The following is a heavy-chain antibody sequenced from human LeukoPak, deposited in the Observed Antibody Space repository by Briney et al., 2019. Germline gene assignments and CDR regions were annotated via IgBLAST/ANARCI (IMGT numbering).Heavy chain of an antibody. CDR3: AKDHWSIAVAGTPGDY. D-gene: IGHD6-19*01. CDR2: ISGSGGST. Sequence: GGSLRLSCAASGFTFSSYGMSWVRQAPGKRLEWVSAISGSGGSTYYADSVKGRFTISRDNSKNTLYLQMNSLRAEDTAVYYCAKDHWSIAVAGTPGDYWGQGTLVTVSS. J-gene: IGHJ4*02. V-gene: IGHV3-23*01. CDR1: GFTFSSYG.